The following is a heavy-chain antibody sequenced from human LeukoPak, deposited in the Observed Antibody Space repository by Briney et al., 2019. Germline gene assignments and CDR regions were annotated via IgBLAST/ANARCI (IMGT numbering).Heavy chain of an antibody. Sequence: EASVKVSCKASRGTFSSYALSWVRQAPGQGLEWMGGIIPIFGTANYAQKFQGRVTITADESTSTAYMELSSLRSEDTAVYYCARGHIVATQYFDYWGQGTLVTVSS. CDR1: RGTFSSYA. D-gene: IGHD5-12*01. V-gene: IGHV1-69*13. J-gene: IGHJ4*02. CDR3: ARGHIVATQYFDY. CDR2: IIPIFGTA.